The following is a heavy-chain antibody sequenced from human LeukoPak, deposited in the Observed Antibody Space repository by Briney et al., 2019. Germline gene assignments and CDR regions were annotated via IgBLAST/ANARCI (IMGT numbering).Heavy chain of an antibody. Sequence: SETLSLTCTVSGGSISSYYWSWIPQPAGKGLEWIGRIYTSGSTNYNPSLKSRVTMSVDTSKNQFSLKLSSVTAADTAVYYCARGIVVGVAARPKTYGMDVWGQGTTVTVSS. CDR3: ARGIVVGVAARPKTYGMDV. J-gene: IGHJ6*02. CDR2: IYTSGST. V-gene: IGHV4-4*07. D-gene: IGHD2-15*01. CDR1: GGSISSYY.